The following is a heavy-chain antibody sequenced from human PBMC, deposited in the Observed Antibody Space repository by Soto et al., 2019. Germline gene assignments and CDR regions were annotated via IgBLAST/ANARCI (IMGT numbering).Heavy chain of an antibody. V-gene: IGHV3-23*01. CDR3: AKEGRDTTVTTNLDS. J-gene: IGHJ4*02. D-gene: IGHD4-17*01. Sequence: EVQLMESGGDLVQPGGSVRLSCAASGFTFTKYSMNWVRQAPGKGLEWVSSILGGGSRYYADSVKGRFTISRDNSERTLYLQMNSLRAEDTAVYFCAKEGRDTTVTTNLDSWGQGTLVTVSS. CDR2: ILGGGSR. CDR1: GFTFTKYS.